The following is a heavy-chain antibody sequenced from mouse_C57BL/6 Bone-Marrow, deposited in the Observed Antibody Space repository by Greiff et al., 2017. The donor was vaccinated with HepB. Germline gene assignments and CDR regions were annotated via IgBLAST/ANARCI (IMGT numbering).Heavy chain of an antibody. J-gene: IGHJ2*01. CDR3: TRRGIYDYALYY. D-gene: IGHD2-4*01. CDR2: IHPNSGST. Sequence: QVQLKHPGAELVKPGASVKLSCKASGYTFTSYWMHWVKQRPGQGLEWIGMIHPNSGSTNYNEKFKSKATLTVDKSSSTAYMQLSSLTSEDSAVYYCTRRGIYDYALYYWGQGTTLTVSS. V-gene: IGHV1-64*01. CDR1: GYTFTSYW.